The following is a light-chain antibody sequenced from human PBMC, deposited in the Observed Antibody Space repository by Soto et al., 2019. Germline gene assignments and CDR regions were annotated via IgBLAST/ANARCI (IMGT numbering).Light chain of an antibody. Sequence: SYELTQPPSVSVAXXXTAXXXCGGNNIGSKSAHWYQQKPGQAPVLVVSDDSDRPSGIPERFSGSKSGNTATLTISRVEAGDEADYYCQLWDSSSDHPVVFGGGTQLTVL. CDR2: DDS. V-gene: IGLV3-21*02. J-gene: IGLJ2*01. CDR3: QLWDSSSDHPVV. CDR1: NIGSKS.